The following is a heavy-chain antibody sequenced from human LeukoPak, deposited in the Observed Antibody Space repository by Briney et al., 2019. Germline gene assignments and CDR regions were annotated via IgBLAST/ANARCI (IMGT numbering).Heavy chain of an antibody. CDR1: GGSISSSGYY. J-gene: IGHJ4*02. Sequence: SETLSLTCTVSGGSISSSGYYWGWIRQPPGKGLEWVGSVYYTGSTFYNPSLKSRVTTSVDTSKNHFSLNLSSVTAANTAVYYCARHRGRYYDSGSYYYFDYWGQGTLVTVSS. CDR2: VYYTGST. D-gene: IGHD3-10*01. V-gene: IGHV4-39*02. CDR3: ARHRGRYYDSGSYYYFDY.